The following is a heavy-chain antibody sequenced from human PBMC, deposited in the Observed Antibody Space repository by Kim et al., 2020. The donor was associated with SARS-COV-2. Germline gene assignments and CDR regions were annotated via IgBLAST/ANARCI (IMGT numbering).Heavy chain of an antibody. D-gene: IGHD3-16*01. CDR1: GFTFSAYD. CDR3: VRDRMGGAFDI. V-gene: IGHV3-48*02. Sequence: GGSLRLSCATSGFTFSAYDMNWVRRAPGKGLEWLSFITKNSNIIYYADSVKGRFAISRDNSKNSLYLQMNSLRDEDTALYYCVRDRMGGAFDIWGQGTMVTVSS. CDR2: ITKNSNII. J-gene: IGHJ3*02.